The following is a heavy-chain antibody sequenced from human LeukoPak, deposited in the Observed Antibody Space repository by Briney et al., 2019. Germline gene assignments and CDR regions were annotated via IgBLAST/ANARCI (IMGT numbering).Heavy chain of an antibody. Sequence: PETLSLTCTVSGGSISSNYWSWIRQPPGKGLEWIGYIYTSGSTNYNPSLKSRVTISVDTSKNQFSLKLSSVTAADTAVYYCARHGFRSGSYYFDYWGQGTLVTVSS. V-gene: IGHV4-4*09. CDR2: IYTSGST. J-gene: IGHJ4*02. D-gene: IGHD1-26*01. CDR3: ARHGFRSGSYYFDY. CDR1: GGSISSNY.